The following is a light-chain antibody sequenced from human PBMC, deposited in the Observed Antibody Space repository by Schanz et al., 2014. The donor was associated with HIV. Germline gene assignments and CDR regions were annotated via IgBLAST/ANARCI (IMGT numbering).Light chain of an antibody. Sequence: QSALTQPASVSGSPGQSISISCTGTSGDVGSYNYVSWYQQHPGKAPKLMIYDVSKRPSGVPDRFSGSKSGNTASLTISGLQADDEADYFCSSHTTSSTLVFGGGTKLTVL. J-gene: IGLJ2*01. CDR1: SGDVGSYNY. V-gene: IGLV2-14*03. CDR3: SSHTTSSTLV. CDR2: DVS.